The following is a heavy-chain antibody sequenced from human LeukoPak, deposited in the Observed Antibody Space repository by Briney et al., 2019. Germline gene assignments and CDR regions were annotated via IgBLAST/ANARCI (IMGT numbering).Heavy chain of an antibody. CDR1: GFTFSSYA. J-gene: IGHJ1*01. V-gene: IGHV3-23*01. CDR2: IGGIGDNA. CDR3: AKDLPNPGTSRHFQY. D-gene: IGHD2-8*01. Sequence: GGSLRLSCAASGFTFSSYAMSWVRQAPGKGLEWVSSIGGIGDNAHYADSVKGRFTISRDTSRNTLYLQMNSLRAEDTAVYYCAKDLPNPGTSRHFQYWGQGTLVTVSS.